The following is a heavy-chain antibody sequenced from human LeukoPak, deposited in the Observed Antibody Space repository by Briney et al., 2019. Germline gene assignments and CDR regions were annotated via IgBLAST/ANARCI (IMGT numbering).Heavy chain of an antibody. J-gene: IGHJ6*03. CDR2: IYYSGST. V-gene: IGHV4-39*01. Sequence: SETLSLTCTVSGGSISSSSYYWGWIRQPPGKGLEWIGSIYYSGSTYYNPSLKSRVTISVDTSKNQFSLKLSSVTAADTAVYCCARQASYCSSTSCYSGRNYYYYYYMDVWGKGTTVTVSS. CDR3: ARQASYCSSTSCYSGRNYYYYYYMDV. D-gene: IGHD2-2*01. CDR1: GGSISSSSYY.